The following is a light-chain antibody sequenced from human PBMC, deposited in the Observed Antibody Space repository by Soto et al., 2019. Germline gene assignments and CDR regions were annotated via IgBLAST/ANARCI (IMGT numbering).Light chain of an antibody. J-gene: IGKJ4*01. CDR3: QKYNSAPLT. V-gene: IGKV1-27*01. Sequence: DIQMTHSPSSLSASVGDTVTITCRARQGISNYLAWYQQKPGKVPKLMIYAASTLQSGVPSRFSGSGSGTDFTLTISSLQPEDVATYYCQKYNSAPLTVGGGTKVDIK. CDR2: AAS. CDR1: QGISNY.